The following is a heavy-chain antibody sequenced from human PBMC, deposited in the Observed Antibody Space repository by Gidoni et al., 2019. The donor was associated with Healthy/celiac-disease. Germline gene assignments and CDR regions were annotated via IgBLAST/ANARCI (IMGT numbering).Heavy chain of an antibody. CDR2: ISGSGGST. CDR1: GFTFSRHA. Sequence: EVQLLESGGGLVQPGGSLRLSCAASGFTFSRHAMSWVRQAPGKGLEWVSAISGSGGSTYYADSVKGRFTISRDNSKNTLYLQMNSLRAEDTAVYYCAKVGRYFDWLLGTLDYWGQGTLVTVSS. D-gene: IGHD3-9*01. J-gene: IGHJ4*02. CDR3: AKVGRYFDWLLGTLDY. V-gene: IGHV3-23*01.